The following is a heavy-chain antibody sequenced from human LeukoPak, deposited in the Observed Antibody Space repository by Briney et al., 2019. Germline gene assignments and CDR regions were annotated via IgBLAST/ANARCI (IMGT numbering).Heavy chain of an antibody. Sequence: PGGSLRLSCAASGFTFSDYYMSWIRQAPGKGLEWVSYISSSGSTIYYADSVKGRFTISRDNAKNSLYRQMNSLGAEDTAVYYCARPIVGATTGYDYWGQGTLVTVSS. D-gene: IGHD1-26*01. V-gene: IGHV3-11*01. CDR3: ARPIVGATTGYDY. CDR1: GFTFSDYY. CDR2: ISSSGSTI. J-gene: IGHJ4*02.